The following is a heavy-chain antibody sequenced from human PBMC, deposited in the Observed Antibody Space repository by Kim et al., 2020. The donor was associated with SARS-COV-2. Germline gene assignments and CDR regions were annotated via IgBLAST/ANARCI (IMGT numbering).Heavy chain of an antibody. CDR3: ASSTDSSGYYYCFDY. V-gene: IGHV4-31*02. D-gene: IGHD3-22*01. J-gene: IGHJ4*02. Sequence: PSLKSRVTISVDTSKNQFSLKLSSVTAADTAVYYCASSTDSSGYYYCFDYWGQGTLVTVSS.